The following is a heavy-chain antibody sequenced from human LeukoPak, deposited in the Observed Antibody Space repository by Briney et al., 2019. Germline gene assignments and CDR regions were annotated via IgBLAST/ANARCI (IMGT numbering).Heavy chain of an antibody. CDR2: IYHSGST. J-gene: IGHJ5*02. D-gene: IGHD3-10*01. CDR1: GGSISSGGYY. Sequence: SETLSLTCTVSGGSISSGGYYWSWIRQPPGKGLEWIGYIYHSGSTYYNPSLESRVTISVDKSKNQFSLKLSSVTAADTAVYYCARATFFGEFHNWFDPWGQGTLVTVSS. V-gene: IGHV4-30-2*01. CDR3: ARATFFGEFHNWFDP.